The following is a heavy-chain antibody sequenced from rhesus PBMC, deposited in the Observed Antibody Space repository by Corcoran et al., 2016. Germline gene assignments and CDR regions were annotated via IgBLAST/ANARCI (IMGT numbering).Heavy chain of an antibody. CDR3: ARLVYSWKLDY. V-gene: IGHV5-2*01. Sequence: EVQLVQSGAEVKRLGESLKISCKTFGYSFTCYWISWLRQMPGKGLGWSVVIIPSVSVARYSPPSQSEVTLSANKAPRTAYLRWSSLKAPEAATYYCARLVYSWKLDYWGRGVVVTVSS. J-gene: IGHJ4*01. CDR2: IIPSVSVA. CDR1: GYSFTCYW. D-gene: IGHD1-1*01.